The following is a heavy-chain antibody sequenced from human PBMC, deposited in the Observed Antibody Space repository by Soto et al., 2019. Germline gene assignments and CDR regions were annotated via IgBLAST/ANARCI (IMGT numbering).Heavy chain of an antibody. D-gene: IGHD3-10*01. Sequence: TLSLTSTVSGGSISSGGYSWSWIRQPPGKGLEWIGYIYHSGSTYYNPSLKSRVTISVDRSKNQFSLKLSSVAAADTAVYYCARGVGYYGSGSYYFDYWGQGTLVTVSS. J-gene: IGHJ4*02. CDR3: ARGVGYYGSGSYYFDY. CDR2: IYHSGST. V-gene: IGHV4-30-2*01. CDR1: GGSISSGGYS.